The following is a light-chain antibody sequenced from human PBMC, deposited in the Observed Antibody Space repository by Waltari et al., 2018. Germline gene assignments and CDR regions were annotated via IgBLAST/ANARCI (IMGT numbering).Light chain of an antibody. J-gene: IGKJ2*01. CDR2: TAS. CDR1: QSVTNTN. V-gene: IGKV3-20*01. CDR3: QQYGNSPYT. Sequence: EIVLTQSPGTLSLSPGERATLSCRASQSVTNTNLAWYQQKPGQAPRLLIYTASSRAAGIPDRVSGSGSGTDFTLTISRLEPEDFAVYYCQQYGNSPYTFGQGTKLEIK.